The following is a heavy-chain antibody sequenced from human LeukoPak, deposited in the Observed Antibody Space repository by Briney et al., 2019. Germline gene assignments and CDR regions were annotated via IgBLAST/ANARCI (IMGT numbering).Heavy chain of an antibody. CDR1: GFTFSNYW. CDR3: AGPFGVVVDV. D-gene: IGHD2-2*01. Sequence: GGSLRLSCAASGFTFSNYWMTWVRQAPGKGLEWVANIKQDGSEKYYVDSVKGRFTISRDNAKNSLFLQMNSLGVEDTAVYYCAGPFGVVVDVGGRGTLVTVSS. CDR2: IKQDGSEK. V-gene: IGHV3-7*01. J-gene: IGHJ2*01.